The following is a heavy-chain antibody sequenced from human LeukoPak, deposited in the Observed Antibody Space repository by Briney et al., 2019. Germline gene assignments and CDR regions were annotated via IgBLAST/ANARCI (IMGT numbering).Heavy chain of an antibody. D-gene: IGHD5-24*01. CDR2: IIPIFGTA. CDR1: GGTFSSYA. J-gene: IGHJ4*02. Sequence: GASVKVSCKASGGTFSSYAISWVRQAPGQGLEWMGGIIPIFGTANYAQKFQGRVTITADESTSTAYMELSSLRSEDTAVYYCAREMKSRDGYNFFDYWGQGTLVTVSS. CDR3: AREMKSRDGYNFFDY. V-gene: IGHV1-69*13.